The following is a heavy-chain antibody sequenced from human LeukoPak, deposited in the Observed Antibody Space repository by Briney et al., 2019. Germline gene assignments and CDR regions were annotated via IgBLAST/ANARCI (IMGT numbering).Heavy chain of an antibody. D-gene: IGHD4-17*01. CDR1: GGSFSGYY. CDR2: INHSGST. J-gene: IGHJ6*02. V-gene: IGHV4-34*01. CDR3: ARVSTVTTNFRYYYYGMDV. Sequence: SETLSLTCAVYGGSFSGYYWSWIRQPPGKGLEWIGEINHSGSTNYNPSLKSRVTISVDTSKNQFSLKLSSVTAADTAVYYCARVSTVTTNFRYYYYGMDVWGQGTTVTVSS.